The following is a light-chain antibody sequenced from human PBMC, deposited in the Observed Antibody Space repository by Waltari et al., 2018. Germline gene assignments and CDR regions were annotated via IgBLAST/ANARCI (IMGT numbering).Light chain of an antibody. CDR2: GDT. V-gene: IGLV1-40*01. CDR3: QSYDTRLGASHVV. CDR1: SSNIGAGYD. Sequence: QSVLTQPPSVSGAPGQRVTISCTGSSSNIGAGYDVHWYQQLPGTAPKLLIYGDTKRPAVVPDRFSGSKFGTSASLAITGLQAEDEADYYCQSYDTRLGASHVVFGGGTRLTVL. J-gene: IGLJ2*01.